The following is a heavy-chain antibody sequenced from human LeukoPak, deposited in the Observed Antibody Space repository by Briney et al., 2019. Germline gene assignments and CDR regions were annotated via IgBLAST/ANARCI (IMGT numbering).Heavy chain of an antibody. Sequence: GGSLRLSCAASGFTFSSSWMHWVRQAPGKGLVWVSRINSDGSSSTYADSVKGRFTISRDNSKNTLYLQMNSLRAEDTAVYYCAKDQRGTGYGMDVWGQGTTVTVSS. CDR1: GFTFSSSW. CDR2: INSDGSSS. V-gene: IGHV3-74*01. D-gene: IGHD1-1*01. CDR3: AKDQRGTGYGMDV. J-gene: IGHJ6*02.